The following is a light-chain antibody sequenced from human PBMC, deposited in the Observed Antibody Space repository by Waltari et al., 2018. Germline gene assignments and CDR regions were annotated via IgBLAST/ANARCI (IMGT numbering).Light chain of an antibody. J-gene: IGLJ1*01. V-gene: IGLV1-47*01. CDR3: ASWDDSHYV. CDR2: RNN. Sequence: QSVLTQPPSASGTPGQRVSIPCSGSNSNLGSTYLYWYQQLPGMAPKLPSYRNNQRPSGVPDRFSGSKYGTSASLAISGLRSEDEAVYYCASWDDSHYVFGPGTKVTVL. CDR1: NSNLGSTY.